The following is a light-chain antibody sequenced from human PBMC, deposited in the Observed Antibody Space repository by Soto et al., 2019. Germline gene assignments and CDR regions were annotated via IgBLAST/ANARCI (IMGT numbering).Light chain of an antibody. V-gene: IGKV3-15*01. CDR2: GAS. Sequence: EIVMTQSPATLSVSPGERATLSCRASKRVSSNLAWYQQKPGQAPRLLIYGASTRATGIPARFSVSGSGTEVTLTISSRQSEDFAVYYWQQYNNWPPWTFGQGTKVEIK. CDR3: QQYNNWPPWT. CDR1: KRVSSN. J-gene: IGKJ1*01.